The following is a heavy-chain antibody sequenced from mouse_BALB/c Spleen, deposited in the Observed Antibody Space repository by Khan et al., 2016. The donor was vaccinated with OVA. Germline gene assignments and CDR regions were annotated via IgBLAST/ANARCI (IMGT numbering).Heavy chain of an antibody. CDR3: TRLAYYYDSEGFAY. D-gene: IGHD1-1*01. J-gene: IGHJ3*01. Sequence: EVELVESGGDLVKPGGSLKLSCVASGFTFSTYGMSWVRQAPDKRLEWVATVSTGGTYTYYPDSVKGRFTISRDNAKNTLYLQMSGLRSEDTAMFFCTRLAYYYDSEGFAYWGQGTRVTVS. CDR1: GFTFSTYG. CDR2: VSTGGTYT. V-gene: IGHV5-6*01.